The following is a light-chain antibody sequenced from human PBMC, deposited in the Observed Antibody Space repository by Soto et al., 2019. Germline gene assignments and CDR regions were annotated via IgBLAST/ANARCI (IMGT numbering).Light chain of an antibody. Sequence: QSVLTQPASVSWSPGPSITISCTGTSSDVGSYNLVSWYQQHPGKAPKLMIFEGTKRPSGVSNRFSGSKSGNTASLTISGLQAEDEAEYYCCSYTGTSTNYVFGTGTKVTVL. V-gene: IGLV2-23*01. J-gene: IGLJ1*01. CDR1: SSDVGSYNL. CDR3: CSYTGTSTNYV. CDR2: EGT.